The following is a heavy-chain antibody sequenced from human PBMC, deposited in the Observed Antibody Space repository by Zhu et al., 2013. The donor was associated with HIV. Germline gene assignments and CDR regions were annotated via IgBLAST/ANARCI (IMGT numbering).Heavy chain of an antibody. Sequence: QVQLVQSGAEVKKPGSSVKVSCKASGGTFSSYTISWVRQAPGQGLEWMGRIIPILGIANYAQKFQGRVTITADKSTSTAYMELSSLRSEDTAVYYCARDAGVVVTAMIWYFDLWGRGTLVTVSS. J-gene: IGHJ2*01. CDR2: IIPILGIA. V-gene: IGHV1-69*08. D-gene: IGHD2-21*02. CDR3: ARDAGVVVTAMIWYFDL. CDR1: GGTFSSYT.